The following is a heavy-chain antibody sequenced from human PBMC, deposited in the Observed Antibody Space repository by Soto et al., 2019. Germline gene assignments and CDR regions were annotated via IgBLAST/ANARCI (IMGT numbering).Heavy chain of an antibody. D-gene: IGHD6-19*01. CDR2: IYYSGST. Sequence: QVQLQESGPGLVKPSQTLSLTCTVSGGSISSGGYYWSWIRQHPGKRLEWIGYIYYSGSTNYNPSLKSRVTISVDTSKNQFSLKLSSVTAADTAVYYCARVISGWYLFDYWGQGTLVTVSS. V-gene: IGHV4-31*03. CDR1: GGSISSGGYY. CDR3: ARVISGWYLFDY. J-gene: IGHJ4*02.